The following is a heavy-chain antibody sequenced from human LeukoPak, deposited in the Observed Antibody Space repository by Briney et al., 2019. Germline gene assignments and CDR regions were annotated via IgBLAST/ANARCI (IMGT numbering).Heavy chain of an antibody. D-gene: IGHD3-16*01. Sequence: GGSLRLSCAASGFSFSSYWMSWVRQAPGKGLEWVASINHNGNVNYYVDSVKGRFTISRDNAKNSLYLQMSNLRAEDTAVYFCARGGGLDVWGQGATVTVSS. CDR2: INHNGNVN. CDR1: GFSFSSYW. CDR3: ARGGGLDV. V-gene: IGHV3-7*03. J-gene: IGHJ6*02.